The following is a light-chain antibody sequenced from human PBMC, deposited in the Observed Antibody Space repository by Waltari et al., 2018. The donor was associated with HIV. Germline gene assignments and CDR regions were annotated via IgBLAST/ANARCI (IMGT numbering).Light chain of an antibody. CDR2: GNS. V-gene: IGLV1-40*01. CDR1: SPNTGAVYA. J-gene: IGLJ3*02. Sequence: QSVLTQPPSVPGAPGQRVTISCTGSSPNTGAVYAAHWYQHLPAPAPKLLLYGNSNRPSGVPDRFSGSKSGTSASLAITGLQAEDEADYYCQSYDSSLSGSVFGGGTKLTVL. CDR3: QSYDSSLSGSV.